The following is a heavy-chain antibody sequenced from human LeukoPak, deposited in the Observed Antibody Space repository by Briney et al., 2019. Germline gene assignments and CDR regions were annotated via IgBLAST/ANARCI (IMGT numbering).Heavy chain of an antibody. CDR3: ARDPGIAAAGTRGYYGMDV. Sequence: ASVKVSCKASGYTFTSYDINWVRQATGQGLEWMGWMNPNSGNTGYAQKFQGRVTMTRNTSISTAYMELSSLRSEDTAVYFCARDPGIAAAGTRGYYGMDVWGQGTTVTVSS. CDR2: MNPNSGNT. V-gene: IGHV1-8*01. D-gene: IGHD6-13*01. J-gene: IGHJ6*02. CDR1: GYTFTSYD.